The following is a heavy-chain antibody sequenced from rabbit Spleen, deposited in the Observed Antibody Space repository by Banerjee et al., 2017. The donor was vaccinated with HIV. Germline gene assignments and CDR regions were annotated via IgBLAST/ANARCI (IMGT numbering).Heavy chain of an antibody. CDR2: IDPVFGIT. V-gene: IGHV1S7*01. J-gene: IGHJ6*01. Sequence: QLKESGGGLVQPGGSLKLSCKASGFTLSSYYMNWVRQAPGKGLEWIGYIDPVFGITYYASWVNSRFSISSQNAQNTLYLQLNSLTAADTATYFCARDSGTSFSSYGMDLWAQGPSSPS. CDR1: GFTLSSYY. CDR3: ARDSGTSFSSYGMDL. D-gene: IGHD8-1*01.